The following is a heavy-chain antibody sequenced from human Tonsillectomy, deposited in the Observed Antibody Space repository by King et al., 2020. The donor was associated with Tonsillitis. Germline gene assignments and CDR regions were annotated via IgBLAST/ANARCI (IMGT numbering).Heavy chain of an antibody. J-gene: IGHJ2*01. D-gene: IGHD6-19*01. Sequence: LQLQESGPGLVKPSETLSLTCTVSGGSISSSSYYWGWIRQPPGKGLEWIGSIYYSGSTYYNPSLKSRVTISVDTSKNQFSLTLSSVTAADTAVYYCARLPIAVAGTYWYFDLWGRGTLVTVSS. V-gene: IGHV4-39*07. CDR2: IYYSGST. CDR1: GGSISSSSYY. CDR3: ARLPIAVAGTYWYFDL.